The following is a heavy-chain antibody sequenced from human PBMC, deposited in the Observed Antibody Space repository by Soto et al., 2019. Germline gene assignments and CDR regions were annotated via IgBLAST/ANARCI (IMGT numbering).Heavy chain of an antibody. CDR2: ISAYNGNT. CDR3: ARDGRYYDFWSGYSPFDY. D-gene: IGHD3-3*01. Sequence: ASVKVSCKASGYTFTSYGISWVRQAPGQGLEWMGWISAYNGNTNYAQKLQGRVTMTTDTSTSTAYMELRSLRSDDTAVYYCARDGRYYDFWSGYSPFDYWGQGTLVTVSS. V-gene: IGHV1-18*01. J-gene: IGHJ4*02. CDR1: GYTFTSYG.